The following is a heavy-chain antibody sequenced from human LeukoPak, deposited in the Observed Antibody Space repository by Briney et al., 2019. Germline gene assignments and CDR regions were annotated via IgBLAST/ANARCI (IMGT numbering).Heavy chain of an antibody. CDR2: INPNSGGT. Sequence: ASVKVSCKASGYTFTGYYMHWVRQAPGQGLEWMGWINPNSGGTNYAQKFQGRATMTRDTSISTAYMELSRLRSDDTAVYYCARDAVEYQLLSPPYNWFDPWGQGTLVTVSS. D-gene: IGHD2-2*01. J-gene: IGHJ5*02. CDR3: ARDAVEYQLLSPPYNWFDP. V-gene: IGHV1-2*02. CDR1: GYTFTGYY.